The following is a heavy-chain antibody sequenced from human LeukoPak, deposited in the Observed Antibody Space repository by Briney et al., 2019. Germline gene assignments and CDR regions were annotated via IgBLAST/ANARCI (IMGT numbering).Heavy chain of an antibody. CDR1: GFTFSDYY. J-gene: IGHJ3*02. CDR2: ISSSGSTI. D-gene: IGHD3-22*01. V-gene: IGHV3-11*01. Sequence: GGSLRLSCAASGFTFSDYYMSWIRQAPGKGLEWVSYISSSGSTIYYADSVKGRFTISRDNAKNSLYLQMNSLRAEDTAVYYCARDPHLSSGYYGWMAFDIWGQGTMVTVSS. CDR3: ARDPHLSSGYYGWMAFDI.